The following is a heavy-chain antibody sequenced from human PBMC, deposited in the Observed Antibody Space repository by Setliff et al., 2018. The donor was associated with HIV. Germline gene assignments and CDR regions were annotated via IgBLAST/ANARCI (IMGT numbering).Heavy chain of an antibody. D-gene: IGHD2-2*01. Sequence: SLRLSCSASGFTFSGSAMHWVRQASGKGLEWVGRIKTKPSNYATAYGASVRGRFTISRDDSQNTAYLQMNSLKIEDTAMYYCAASADGDCATTSCTNWFDPWGQGTLVTAPQ. CDR2: IKTKPSNYAT. CDR3: AASADGDCATTSCTNWFDP. J-gene: IGHJ5*02. V-gene: IGHV3-73*01. CDR1: GFTFSGSA.